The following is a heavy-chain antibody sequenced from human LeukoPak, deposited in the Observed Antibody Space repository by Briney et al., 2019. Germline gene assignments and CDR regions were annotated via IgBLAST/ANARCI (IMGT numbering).Heavy chain of an antibody. V-gene: IGHV4-34*01. Sequence: SETLSLTCAVYGGSFSDYYWSWIRQPPGKGLEWIGEINHSGSTNYNPSLKSRVTISVDTSKNQFSLKLSSVTAADTAVYYCARDHPDYYDTGFDYWGQGTLVTVSS. CDR2: INHSGST. CDR3: ARDHPDYYDTGFDY. CDR1: GGSFSDYY. D-gene: IGHD3-22*01. J-gene: IGHJ4*02.